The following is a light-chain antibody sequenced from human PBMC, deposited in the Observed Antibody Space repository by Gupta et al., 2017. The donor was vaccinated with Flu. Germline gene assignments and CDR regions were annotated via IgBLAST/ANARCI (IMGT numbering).Light chain of an antibody. CDR1: QSVSSY. J-gene: IGKJ4*01. CDR3: QQRSNWL. Sequence: EIVLPQSPATLSLSPVERATLSCRASQSVSSYLAWYQQKPGQAPRLLIYDASNRATGIPARFSGSGSGTDFTLTISSLEPEDFAVYYCQQRSNWLFGGGTKVEIK. CDR2: DAS. V-gene: IGKV3-11*01.